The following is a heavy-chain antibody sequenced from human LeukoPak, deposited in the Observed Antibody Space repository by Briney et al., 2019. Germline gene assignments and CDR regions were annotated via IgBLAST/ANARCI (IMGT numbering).Heavy chain of an antibody. CDR2: IYYTGST. V-gene: IGHV4-59*01. J-gene: IGHJ4*02. D-gene: IGHD6-19*01. CDR1: GGSISSYY. Sequence: SETLSLTCTVSGGSISSYYRNWIRQPPGGGLEWIGYIYYTGSTGYNPSLQSRVTISVDTSKNQFSLNMRSVTAADTAVYYCARWMDSRGWAYDYWGQGTLVTVSS. CDR3: ARWMDSRGWAYDY.